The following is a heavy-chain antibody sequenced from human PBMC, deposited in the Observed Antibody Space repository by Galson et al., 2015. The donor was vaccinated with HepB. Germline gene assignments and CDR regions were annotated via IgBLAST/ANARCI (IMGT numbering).Heavy chain of an antibody. CDR2: IIPIFGTA. CDR3: ARDREEQPSLYYFDY. J-gene: IGHJ4*02. D-gene: IGHD6-13*01. CDR1: GGTFSSYA. V-gene: IGHV1-69*13. Sequence: SVKVSCKASGGTFSSYAISWVRQAPGQGLEWMGGIIPIFGTANYAQKFQGRVTITADESTSTAYMELSSLRSEDTAVYYCARDREEQPSLYYFDYWGQGTLVTVSS.